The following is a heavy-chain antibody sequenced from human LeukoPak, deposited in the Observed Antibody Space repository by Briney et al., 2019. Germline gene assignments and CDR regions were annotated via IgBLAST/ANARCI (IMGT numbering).Heavy chain of an antibody. CDR3: ARNTAMDPYYYYYYMDV. Sequence: GGSLRLSCAASGFTFSSYSMNWVRQAPGKGLEWVSVIYSGGSTYYADSVKGRFTISRDNSKNTLYLQMNSLRAEDTAVYYCARNTAMDPYYYYYYMDVWGKGTTVTVSS. CDR1: GFTFSSYS. D-gene: IGHD5-18*01. CDR2: IYSGGST. J-gene: IGHJ6*03. V-gene: IGHV3-53*01.